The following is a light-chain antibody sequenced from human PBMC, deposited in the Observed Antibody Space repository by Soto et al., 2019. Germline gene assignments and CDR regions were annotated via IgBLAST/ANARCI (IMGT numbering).Light chain of an antibody. J-gene: IGKJ1*01. Sequence: EIVMTQSPATLSVSPGERATLSCRASQSVSSNLAWYQQKPGQAPRLLIYGASTRATGIPARFSGSGSGTEFTLTISSLQSEDFAVYYCQQYNTWPQWTFGQRTKVEIK. CDR3: QQYNTWPQWT. CDR2: GAS. V-gene: IGKV3-15*01. CDR1: QSVSSN.